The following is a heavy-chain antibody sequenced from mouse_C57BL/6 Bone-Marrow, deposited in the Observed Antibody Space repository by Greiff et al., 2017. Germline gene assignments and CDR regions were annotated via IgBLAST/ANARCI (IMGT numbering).Heavy chain of an antibody. CDR3: ARSSDGSSYGGY. J-gene: IGHJ2*01. CDR2: IYPRSGNT. CDR1: GYTFTSYG. Sequence: QVQLQQSGAELARPGASVKLSCKASGYTFTSYGISWVKQRTGQGLEWIGEIYPRSGNTDYNEKFKGKATLTADKSSSTAYMQLRRLTSEDSAVYFCARSSDGSSYGGYGGQGTTLTVSS. V-gene: IGHV1-81*01. D-gene: IGHD1-1*01.